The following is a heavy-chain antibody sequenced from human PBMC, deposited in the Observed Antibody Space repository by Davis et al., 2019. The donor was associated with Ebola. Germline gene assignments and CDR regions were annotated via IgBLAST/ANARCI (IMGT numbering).Heavy chain of an antibody. Sequence: GESLKISCKGSGYSFTNYWIGWVRQMPGKGLEWMGVIYPGDSDTRYSPSFQGQVTISADKSISTAYLQWSSLKASDTAMYYCARRGKRCSGGSCYDYYFDYWGQGTLVTVSS. D-gene: IGHD2-15*01. J-gene: IGHJ4*02. CDR2: IYPGDSDT. CDR3: ARRGKRCSGGSCYDYYFDY. V-gene: IGHV5-51*01. CDR1: GYSFTNYW.